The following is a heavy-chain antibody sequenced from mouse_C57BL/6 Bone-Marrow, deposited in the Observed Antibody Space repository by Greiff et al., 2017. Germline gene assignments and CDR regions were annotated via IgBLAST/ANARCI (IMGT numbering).Heavy chain of an antibody. CDR3: TTAWDYGSSYWYFDV. J-gene: IGHJ1*03. V-gene: IGHV14-4*01. CDR2: IDPENGDT. CDR1: GFNIKDDY. Sequence: VQLQQSGAELVRPGASVKLSCTASGFNIKDDYMHWVKQRPEQGLAWIGWIDPENGDTEYASKFQGKATITADTSSNTAYLQLSSLTSEDTAVYYCTTAWDYGSSYWYFDVWGTGTTVTVSS. D-gene: IGHD1-1*01.